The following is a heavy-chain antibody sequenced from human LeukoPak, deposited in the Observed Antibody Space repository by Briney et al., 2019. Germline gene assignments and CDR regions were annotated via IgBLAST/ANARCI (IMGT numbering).Heavy chain of an antibody. CDR3: AVGLRVTTFSY. V-gene: IGHV3-7*01. CDR1: GFTVSSNY. J-gene: IGHJ4*02. Sequence: GGSLRLSCAASGFTVSSNYMNWVRQAPGKGLEWVANIKQDGSEKYYVDSVKGRFTISRDNAKNSLYLQMNSLRAEDTAVYYCAVGLRVTTFSYWGQGTLVTVSS. CDR2: IKQDGSEK. D-gene: IGHD4-17*01.